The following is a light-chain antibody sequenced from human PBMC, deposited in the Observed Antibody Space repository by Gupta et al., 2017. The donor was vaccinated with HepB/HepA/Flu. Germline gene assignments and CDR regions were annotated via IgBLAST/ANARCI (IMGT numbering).Light chain of an antibody. Sequence: QSVLTQPRSASGTPGQRVTISCSGSTSNIGNNGVNWYQQVPGTAPTLLIYRNNLRPLGVPDRFSFSKSGTSASLAISGLQPEDEADCYCAAWDDSLDAWVFGGGTKLIVL. V-gene: IGLV1-44*01. CDR1: TSNIGNNG. J-gene: IGLJ3*02. CDR2: RNN. CDR3: AAWDDSLDAWV.